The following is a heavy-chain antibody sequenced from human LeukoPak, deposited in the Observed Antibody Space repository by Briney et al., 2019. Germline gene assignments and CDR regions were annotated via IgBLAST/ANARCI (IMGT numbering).Heavy chain of an antibody. J-gene: IGHJ6*03. CDR2: IIPIFGTP. CDR1: GGTLRSYS. CDR3: ARVDRYHFYLDV. Sequence: ASVKVSCKASGGTLRSYSVTWGRQPPGQGLGWMGGIIPIFGTPNYAQKFQGRVKVTTDDATGTAYMELSSLMSEDTAIYYCARVDRYHFYLDVWGKGTPVTVSS. V-gene: IGHV1-69*05.